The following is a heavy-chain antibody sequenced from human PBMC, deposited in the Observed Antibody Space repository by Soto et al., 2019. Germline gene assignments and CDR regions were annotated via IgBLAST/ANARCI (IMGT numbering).Heavy chain of an antibody. CDR2: ISVYHGNT. D-gene: IGHD3-10*01. CDR1: GYNFRNYG. J-gene: IGHJ4*02. V-gene: IGHV1-18*04. Sequence: GASVKGSCKTSGYNFRNYGMSWVRQAPGQGPEWMGWISVYHGNTIYAQNFQGRVTMTTDTSTSTAYMELTSLRSDDTGVYYCARDHGGATMALLYWAQGTLVTVSS. CDR3: ARDHGGATMALLY.